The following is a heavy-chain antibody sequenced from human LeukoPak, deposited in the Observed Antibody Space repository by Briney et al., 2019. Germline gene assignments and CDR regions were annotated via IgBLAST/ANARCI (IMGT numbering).Heavy chain of an antibody. CDR1: GFTFSSYS. CDR2: ILYDGSNK. CDR3: ASSPYCSSTSCYEEVFGAFDI. V-gene: IGHV3-33*01. J-gene: IGHJ3*02. D-gene: IGHD2-2*01. Sequence: PGRSLRLSCAASGFTFSSYSIHWVCQAPGKGLEWVAVILYDGSNKYYADSVKGRFTISRDNSKNTLYLQMNSLRAEDTAVYYCASSPYCSSTSCYEEVFGAFDIWGQGTMVTVSS.